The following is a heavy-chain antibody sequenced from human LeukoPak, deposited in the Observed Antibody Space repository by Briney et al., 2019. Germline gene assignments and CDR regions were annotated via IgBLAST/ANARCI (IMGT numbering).Heavy chain of an antibody. CDR2: ISYDGSNK. V-gene: IGHV3-30-3*01. D-gene: IGHD6-6*01. J-gene: IGHJ4*02. Sequence: TGGSLRLSCAASGFTFSSYAMHWVRQAPGKGLEWVAVISYDGSNKYYADSVKGRFTISRDNSKNTLYLQMNSLRAEDTPVYYCARDPGAFEYSSRGSFDYWGQGALVTVSS. CDR3: ARDPGAFEYSSRGSFDY. CDR1: GFTFSSYA.